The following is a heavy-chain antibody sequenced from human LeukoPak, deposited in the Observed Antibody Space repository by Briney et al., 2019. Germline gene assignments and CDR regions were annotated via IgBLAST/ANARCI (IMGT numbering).Heavy chain of an antibody. CDR1: GFILSNCA. CDR3: VKEVVATIPPL. CDR2: IDTKGTRT. V-gene: IGHV3-23*01. Sequence: GGSLRLSCAASGFILSNCAMTWVRQAPGKRLQWVSGIDTKGTRTYYADSMKGRFTISRDNSKNTLFLQMNSLRAEDTAVYYCVKEVVATIPPLWGQGTLVTVSS. D-gene: IGHD5-12*01. J-gene: IGHJ4*02.